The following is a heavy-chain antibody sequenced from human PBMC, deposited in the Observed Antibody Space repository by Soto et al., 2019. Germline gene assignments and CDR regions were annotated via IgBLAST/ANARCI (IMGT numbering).Heavy chain of an antibody. CDR3: ARDQPGYSYGYGLGY. Sequence: GGPMRLSCAASGFTFSGHSRNWIRQATGKGLEWVSSISSSSSYIYYADSVKGRFTISRDNAKNSLYLQMNSLRAEDTAVYYCARDQPGYSYGYGLGYWGKRTLVTVSS. CDR1: GFTFSGHS. V-gene: IGHV3-21*01. CDR2: ISSSSSYI. D-gene: IGHD5-18*01. J-gene: IGHJ4*02.